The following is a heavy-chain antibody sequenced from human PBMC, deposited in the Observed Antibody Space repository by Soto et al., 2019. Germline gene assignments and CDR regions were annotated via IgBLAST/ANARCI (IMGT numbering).Heavy chain of an antibody. CDR1: GFTFSTSV. V-gene: IGHV3-30-3*01. D-gene: IGHD3-22*01. CDR3: AREEFEDGRGHFDY. CDR2: ISYGGVNK. J-gene: IGHJ4*02. Sequence: QVQLVESGGGVVQPGGALRLSCAASGFTFSTSVMHGVRQALGKGLEWMAIISYGGVNKYYADSVKGRFTISRDISESTLYLQMNSLRTEDTAVYYCAREEFEDGRGHFDYWGQGTLVSVSS.